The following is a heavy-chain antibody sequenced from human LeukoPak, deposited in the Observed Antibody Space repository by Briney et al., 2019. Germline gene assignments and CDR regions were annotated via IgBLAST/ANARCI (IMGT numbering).Heavy chain of an antibody. V-gene: IGHV1-18*01. D-gene: IGHD3-3*01. CDR1: GYTFTSYD. CDR2: ISAYNGNT. CDR3: ARDLRTIFGVVTFDY. Sequence: ASVKVSCKASGYTFTSYDINWVRQATGQGLEWMGWISAYNGNTNYAQKLQGRVTMTTDTSTSTAYMELRSLRSDDTAVYYCARDLRTIFGVVTFDYWGQGTLVTVSS. J-gene: IGHJ4*02.